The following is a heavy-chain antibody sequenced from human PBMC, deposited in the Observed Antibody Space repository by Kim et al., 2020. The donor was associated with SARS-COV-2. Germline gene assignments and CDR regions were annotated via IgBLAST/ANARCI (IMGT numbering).Heavy chain of an antibody. CDR2: ISGSGDGT. Sequence: GGSLRLSCAASGFTFVTHAMNWVRQAPGKGLEWVSSISGSGDGTTYAGSVKGRFTISRDSSKNTMYLQMNSLRVEDTAVYYCAQAWPPGRVSAASGYSAFGGEGTLVTVS. CDR1: GFTFVTHA. J-gene: IGHJ4*02. V-gene: IGHV3-23*01. D-gene: IGHD3-22*01. CDR3: AQAWPPGRVSAASGYSAF.